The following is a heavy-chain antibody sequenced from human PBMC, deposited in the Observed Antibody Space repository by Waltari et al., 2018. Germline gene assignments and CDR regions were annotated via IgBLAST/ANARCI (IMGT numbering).Heavy chain of an antibody. D-gene: IGHD2-15*01. CDR1: GDSMSSTDC. CDR2: VRGDGRS. Sequence: QLQLQESGPGLVKPSGTLSLTCDVSGDSMSSTDCWSWVRQSPQKGLEWVGQVRGDGRSNYNPSFASRVTVSLDTSNNQFSLRMTSATAADTAMYYCARDRGRGLYLDTWGPGTLVTVSP. CDR3: ARDRGRGLYLDT. J-gene: IGHJ5*02. V-gene: IGHV4-4*02.